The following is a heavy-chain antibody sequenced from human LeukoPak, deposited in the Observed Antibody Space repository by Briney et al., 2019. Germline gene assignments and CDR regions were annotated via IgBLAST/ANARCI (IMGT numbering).Heavy chain of an antibody. CDR3: ARGEYYYDGGY. V-gene: IGHV3-7*04. D-gene: IGHD3-22*01. J-gene: IGHJ4*02. CDR2: IKQDGSEK. CDR1: GFSFSSYW. Sequence: PGGSLRLSCAASGFSFSSYWMSWVRQAPGKGLEWVANIKQDGSEKYYVDSVKGRFTISRGNAKNSLFLQMNSLRAEETAVYYCARGEYYYDGGYWGQGTLVTVSS.